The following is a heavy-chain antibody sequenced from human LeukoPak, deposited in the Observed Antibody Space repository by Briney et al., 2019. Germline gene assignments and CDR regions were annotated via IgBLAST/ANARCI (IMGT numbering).Heavy chain of an antibody. V-gene: IGHV3-33*08. CDR1: EFSISTDG. Sequence: GGSLRLSCAASEFSISTDGMHWVRQAPGKGLEWVAVIWYDGSRTYYADSVKGRCSISRDNSMNTLYLQMNRLRAEDTAIYYCAIALRDNTYYYGMDVWGQGTTATVSS. J-gene: IGHJ6*02. CDR2: IWYDGSRT. D-gene: IGHD1-1*01. CDR3: AIALRDNTYYYGMDV.